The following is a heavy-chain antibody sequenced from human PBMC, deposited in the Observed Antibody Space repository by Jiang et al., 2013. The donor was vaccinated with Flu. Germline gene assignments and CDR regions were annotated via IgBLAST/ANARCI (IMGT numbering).Heavy chain of an antibody. CDR3: ARSGIVVVPAAMGGFDY. CDR2: IYYSGST. Sequence: TLSLTCTVSGGSISSSSYYWGWIRQPPGKGLEWIGSIYYSGSTYYNPSLKSRVTISVDTSKNQFSLKLSSVTATDTAVYYCARSGIVVVPAAMGGFDYWGQGTLVTVSS. V-gene: IGHV4-39*01. D-gene: IGHD2-2*01. CDR1: GGSISSSSYY. J-gene: IGHJ4*02.